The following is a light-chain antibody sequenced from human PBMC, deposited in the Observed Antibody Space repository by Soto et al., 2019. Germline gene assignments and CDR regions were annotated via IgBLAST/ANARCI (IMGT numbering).Light chain of an antibody. V-gene: IGLV2-14*03. CDR3: SSYTSSSTVV. Sequence: QSALTQPASVSGSPGQSITISCTGTSSDVGGYNYVSWYQHHPGKAPKLMIYDVSNRPSGVSKRFSGSKSGNTASLNISGLQAEDEADYYRSSYTSSSTVVFGGGTKLTVL. CDR1: SSDVGGYNY. J-gene: IGLJ2*01. CDR2: DVS.